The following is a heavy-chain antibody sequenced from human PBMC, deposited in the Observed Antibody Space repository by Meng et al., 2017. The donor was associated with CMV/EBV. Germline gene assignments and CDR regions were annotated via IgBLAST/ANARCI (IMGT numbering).Heavy chain of an antibody. CDR3: MSTMVRGVITFDY. Sequence: GGSLRLSCTASGFTFGDYAMSWVRQAPGKGLEWVGFIRSKAYGGTTEYAASVKGRFTISRDGSKSIAYLQMNSLKTEDTAVYYCMSTMVRGVITFDYWGQGTLVTVSS. D-gene: IGHD3-10*01. CDR1: GFTFGDYA. V-gene: IGHV3-49*04. J-gene: IGHJ4*02. CDR2: IRSKAYGGTT.